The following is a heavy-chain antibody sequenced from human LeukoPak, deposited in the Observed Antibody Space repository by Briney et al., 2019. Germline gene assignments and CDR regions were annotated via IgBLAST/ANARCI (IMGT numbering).Heavy chain of an antibody. CDR3: AIDVLVTTGWYFDL. D-gene: IGHD4-11*01. Sequence: GGSLRLSCVASGFTFDNYAMHWVRQVPGKGLEWVSLISGSGLITYYADSVKGRFTISRDNSKNSLYLRMNSLRTDDTALYYCAIDVLVTTGWYFDLWGRGTLVAVSS. CDR1: GFTFDNYA. V-gene: IGHV3-43*02. J-gene: IGHJ2*01. CDR2: ISGSGLIT.